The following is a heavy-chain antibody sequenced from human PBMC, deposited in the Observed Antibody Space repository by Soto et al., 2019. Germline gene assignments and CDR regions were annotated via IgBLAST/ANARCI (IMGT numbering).Heavy chain of an antibody. J-gene: IGHJ4*02. CDR3: ASGSGWSWFAY. D-gene: IGHD6-19*01. V-gene: IGHV4-39*01. CDR2: IYYSGST. CDR1: GGSISSSSYY. Sequence: QLQLQESGPGLVKPSETLSLTCTVSGGSISSSSYYWGWIRQPPGKGLEWIGSIYYSGSTYYNPSLKSRVTVSVDTSKNQFSLKLSSVTAADTAVYYCASGSGWSWFAYWGQGTLVTVSS.